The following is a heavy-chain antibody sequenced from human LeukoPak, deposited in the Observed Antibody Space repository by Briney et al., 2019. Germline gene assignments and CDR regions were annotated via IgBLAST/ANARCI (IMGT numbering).Heavy chain of an antibody. CDR2: IKSKTDGGTT. CDR3: TTDTMTAYYFDY. D-gene: IGHD2-21*02. CDR1: GFTFSSYG. Sequence: GRSLRLSFAASGFTFSSYGMPWVRQAPGKGLEWVGRIKSKTDGGTTDYAAPVKGRFTISRDDSKNTLYLQMNSLKTEDTAVYYCTTDTMTAYYFDYWGQGTLVTVSS. J-gene: IGHJ4*02. V-gene: IGHV3-15*01.